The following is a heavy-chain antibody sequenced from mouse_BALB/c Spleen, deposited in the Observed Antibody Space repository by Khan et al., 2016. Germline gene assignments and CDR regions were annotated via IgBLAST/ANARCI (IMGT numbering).Heavy chain of an antibody. Sequence: QVQLQQSGAELARPGASVKLSCKASGYTFTSYWMQWVKQRPGQGLEWIGAIYPGDGDPRYTQKFKGKATLTADKSSSTAYMQLSSLASEDSAVYYCARGDDGNYAYAMDYWGQGTSVTVSS. J-gene: IGHJ4*01. CDR1: GYTFTSYW. V-gene: IGHV1-87*01. CDR2: IYPGDGDP. D-gene: IGHD2-1*01. CDR3: ARGDDGNYAYAMDY.